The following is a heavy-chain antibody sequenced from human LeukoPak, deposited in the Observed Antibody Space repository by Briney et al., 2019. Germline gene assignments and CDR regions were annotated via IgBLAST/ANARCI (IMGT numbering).Heavy chain of an antibody. V-gene: IGHV3-74*01. J-gene: IGHJ5*02. CDR3: ARDAYTTTSNWLDP. CDR1: GFTLKKYW. CDR2: ITGDGSDI. D-gene: IGHD4-17*01. Sequence: GGSLRLSCEASGFTLKKYWMHWVRHAPGKGLVWVSRITGDGSDIAYADSVKGRFTVSRDDAKNILFLQMTSLRVEDTAIYYCARDAYTTTSNWLDPWGQGTLVTVSS.